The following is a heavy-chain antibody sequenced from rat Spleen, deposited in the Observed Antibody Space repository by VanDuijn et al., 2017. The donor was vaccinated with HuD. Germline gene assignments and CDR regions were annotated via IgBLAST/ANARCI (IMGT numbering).Heavy chain of an antibody. CDR3: ARRGYRYNYFDY. Sequence: EVQLVESGGGLVQPGGSLKLSCAASGFIFNRYYMVWVRQAPTKGLEWVASINTGGGNPYYRDSVKGRFTISRDNAKNIQYLRMDSLRSEDSATYYCARRGYRYNYFDYWGQGVMVTVSS. CDR1: GFIFNRYY. D-gene: IGHD1-5*01. J-gene: IGHJ2*01. CDR2: INTGGGNP. V-gene: IGHV5S13*01.